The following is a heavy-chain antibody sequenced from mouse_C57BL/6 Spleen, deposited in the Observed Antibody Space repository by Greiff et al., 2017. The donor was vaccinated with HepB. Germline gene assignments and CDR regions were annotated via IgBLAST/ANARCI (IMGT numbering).Heavy chain of an antibody. CDR1: GYPFTSYW. J-gene: IGHJ4*01. Sequence: QVQLQQPGAELVKPGASVKLSCKASGYPFTSYWMHWVKQRPGQGLEWIGMIHPNSGSTNYNEMFKSKATLTVDKSSSTAYMQLSSLTSEDSAVYYCARSRNLGDYYAMDYWGQGTSVTVSS. CDR2: IHPNSGST. V-gene: IGHV1-64*01. CDR3: ARSRNLGDYYAMDY.